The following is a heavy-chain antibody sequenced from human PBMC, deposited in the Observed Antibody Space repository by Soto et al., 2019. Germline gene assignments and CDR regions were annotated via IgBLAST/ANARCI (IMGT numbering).Heavy chain of an antibody. V-gene: IGHV4-31*03. Sequence: QVQLQESGPGLVKPSQTLSLTCSVAGASISSGGYYWSWIRQHPGKGLEWIGYINNSGSTYYNPSLKSRVTISLATSKKQFSLKLSSVTAADTAVYYCAREVEYCASGVCYNYLDKWGERTLVTVSS. D-gene: IGHD2-8*01. J-gene: IGHJ4*02. CDR2: INNSGST. CDR1: GASISSGGYY. CDR3: AREVEYCASGVCYNYLDK.